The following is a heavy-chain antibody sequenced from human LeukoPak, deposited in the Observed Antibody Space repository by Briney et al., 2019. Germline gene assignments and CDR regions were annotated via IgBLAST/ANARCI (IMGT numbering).Heavy chain of an antibody. CDR3: ARVRSLRITIFGVVSPYFDY. CDR1: GGSFSGYY. Sequence: TSSETLSLTCAVYGGSFSGYYWSWIRQPPGKGLEWIGEINHSGSTNYNPSLKSRVTISVDTSKNQFSLKLSSVTAADTAVCYCARVRSLRITIFGVVSPYFDYWGQGTLVTVSS. V-gene: IGHV4-34*01. D-gene: IGHD3-3*01. CDR2: INHSGST. J-gene: IGHJ4*02.